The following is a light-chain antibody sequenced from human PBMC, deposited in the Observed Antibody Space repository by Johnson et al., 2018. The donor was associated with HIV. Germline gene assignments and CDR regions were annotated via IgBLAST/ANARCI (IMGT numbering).Light chain of an antibody. Sequence: QSVLTQPPSVSAAPGQKVTISCSGSSSNIGNNYVSWYQQLPGTAPKLLIYDTIKRPSGIPDRFSGSKSGTSATLGITGLPPGDGADYYCVTWDNSLSAYVFGTGTTLTVL. J-gene: IGLJ1*01. CDR1: SSNIGNNY. CDR3: VTWDNSLSAYV. V-gene: IGLV1-51*01. CDR2: DTI.